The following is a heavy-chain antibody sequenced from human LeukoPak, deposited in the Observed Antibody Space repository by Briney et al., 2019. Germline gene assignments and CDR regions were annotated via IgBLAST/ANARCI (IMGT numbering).Heavy chain of an antibody. CDR1: GYTLTELS. Sequence: ASVKVSCKVSGYTLTELSMHWVRQAPGKGLEWVGGFDPEDGETIYAQKFQGRVTMTEDTSTDTAYMELSSLRSEDTAVYYCATYPTFSYGSGSYAFDIWGQGTMVTVSS. D-gene: IGHD3-10*01. CDR2: FDPEDGET. J-gene: IGHJ3*02. V-gene: IGHV1-24*01. CDR3: ATYPTFSYGSGSYAFDI.